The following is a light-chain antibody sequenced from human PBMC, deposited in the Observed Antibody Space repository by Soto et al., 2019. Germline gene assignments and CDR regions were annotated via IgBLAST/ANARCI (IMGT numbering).Light chain of an antibody. CDR3: QQYGRSPLT. J-gene: IGKJ4*01. CDR1: QTVSSTY. V-gene: IGKV3-20*01. CDR2: GAS. Sequence: EIVLTQSPGTLSLSPGERATLSCRASQTVSSTYLAWYRQKPGQAPRLLIYGASSRATGIPDRFSGSGSGTDFTLTISRLDPEDFAVYYCQQYGRSPLTFGGGTKVDIK.